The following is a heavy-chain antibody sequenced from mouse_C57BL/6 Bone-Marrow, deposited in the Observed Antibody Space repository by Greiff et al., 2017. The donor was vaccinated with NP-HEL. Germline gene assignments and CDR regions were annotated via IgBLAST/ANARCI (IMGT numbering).Heavy chain of an antibody. D-gene: IGHD2-3*01. CDR3: ARNGYYGAWFAY. CDR2: IYPGSGST. J-gene: IGHJ3*01. CDR1: GYTFTSYW. Sequence: QVQLQQPGAELVKPGASVKMSCKASGYTFTSYWITWVKQRPGQGLEWIGDIYPGSGSTNYNEKFKSKATLTVDPSSSTAYMQLSSLTSEDSAVYYSARNGYYGAWFAYWGQGTLVTVSA. V-gene: IGHV1-55*01.